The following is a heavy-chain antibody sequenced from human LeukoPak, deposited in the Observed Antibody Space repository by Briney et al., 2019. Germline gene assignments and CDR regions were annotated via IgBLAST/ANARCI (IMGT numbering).Heavy chain of an antibody. Sequence: SETLSLTCAVYGGSFSGYYWSWIRQPPGKGLEWIGEINHSGSTNYNPSLKSRVTISVDTSKNQFSLKLSSVTAADTAVYYCARGLYRYSYGPNWFDPWGQGTLVTVSS. V-gene: IGHV4-34*01. D-gene: IGHD5-18*01. CDR3: ARGLYRYSYGPNWFDP. CDR1: GGSFSGYY. J-gene: IGHJ5*02. CDR2: INHSGST.